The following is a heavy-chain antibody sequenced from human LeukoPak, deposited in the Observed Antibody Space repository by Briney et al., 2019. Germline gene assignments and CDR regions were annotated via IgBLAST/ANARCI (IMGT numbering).Heavy chain of an antibody. D-gene: IGHD3-9*01. CDR3: ANEDYDILTGYRSY. CDR1: GGSFSGYY. Sequence: PSETLSLTCAVYGGSFSGYYWSWIRQPPGKGLEWIGEINHSGSTNYNPSLKSRVTISVDTSKNQFSLKLSSVTAADTAVYYCANEDYDILTGYRSYWGQGTLVTVSS. J-gene: IGHJ4*02. CDR2: INHSGST. V-gene: IGHV4-34*01.